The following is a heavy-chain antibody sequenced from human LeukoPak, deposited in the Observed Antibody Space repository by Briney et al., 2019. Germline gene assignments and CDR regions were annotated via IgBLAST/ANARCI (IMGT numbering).Heavy chain of an antibody. V-gene: IGHV3-21*01. CDR1: GFTFSSYS. CDR3: ARHWREDYDFWSGYFNWFDP. Sequence: PGGSLRLSCAASGFTFSSYSMDWVRQAPGKGLEWVSSISSSSSYIYYADSVKGRFTISRDNAINSLYLQMNSLRAEDTAVYYCARHWREDYDFWSGYFNWFDPWGQGTLVTVSS. D-gene: IGHD3-3*01. CDR2: ISSSSSYI. J-gene: IGHJ5*02.